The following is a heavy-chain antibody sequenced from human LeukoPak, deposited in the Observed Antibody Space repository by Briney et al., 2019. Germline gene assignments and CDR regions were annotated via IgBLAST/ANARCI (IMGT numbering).Heavy chain of an antibody. J-gene: IGHJ4*02. D-gene: IGHD4-17*01. Sequence: GGSLRLSCAASGFTFSSYHMNWVRQAPGKGLEWMGWINPNSGGTNYAQKFQGRVTMTRDTSISTAYMELSRLRSDDTAVYYCRTDRYGDYGDYIDYWGQGTLVTVSS. CDR1: GFTFSSYH. CDR2: INPNSGGT. CDR3: RTDRYGDYGDYIDY. V-gene: IGHV1-2*02.